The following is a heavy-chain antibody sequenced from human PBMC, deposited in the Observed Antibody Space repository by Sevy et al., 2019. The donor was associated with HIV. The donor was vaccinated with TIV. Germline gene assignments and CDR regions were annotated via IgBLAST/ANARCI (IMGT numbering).Heavy chain of an antibody. D-gene: IGHD6-25*01. CDR2: ITGSGGAS. J-gene: IGHJ4*02. CDR3: VKARFVGSGWAGNCDY. V-gene: IGHV3-23*01. Sequence: GGSLRLSCAASGFTFTTYAMTWVRQGPRKGLEWVSSITGSGGASYYADSVKGRFTTSRDSSRNAVTLQMNGLRVEDTAVYYCVKARFVGSGWAGNCDYWGQGAMVTVSS. CDR1: GFTFTTYA.